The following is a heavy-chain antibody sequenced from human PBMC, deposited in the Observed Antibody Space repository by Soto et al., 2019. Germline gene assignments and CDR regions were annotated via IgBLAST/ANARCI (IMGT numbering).Heavy chain of an antibody. CDR1: GGSISSSSYY. CDR3: ARESQGYGDYPVDY. Sequence: QLQLQESGPGLVKPSETLSLTCTVSGGSISSSSYYWGWIRQPPGKGLEWIGSIYYSGSTYYNPSPKSRVTISVDTSQNQFSLKLSSVTAADTAVYYCARESQGYGDYPVDYWGQATLVTVSS. D-gene: IGHD4-17*01. J-gene: IGHJ4*02. CDR2: IYYSGST. V-gene: IGHV4-39*02.